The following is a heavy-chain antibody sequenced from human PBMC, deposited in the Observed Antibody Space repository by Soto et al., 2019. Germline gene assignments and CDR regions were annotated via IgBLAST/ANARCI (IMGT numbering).Heavy chain of an antibody. CDR2: FIPILGGG. CDR3: ARRSGSYSNASDF. CDR1: GGTFRNYA. D-gene: IGHD1-26*01. Sequence: QVQLVQSGAEVKKPGSSVKVSCKASGGTFRNYAINWVRQAPGQGLEWMGGFIPILGGGINAQKFQGRVTITSDESTSTAYMELSSLKSEDTAMYYCARRSGSYSNASDFWGQGTMVTVSS. V-gene: IGHV1-69*01. J-gene: IGHJ3*01.